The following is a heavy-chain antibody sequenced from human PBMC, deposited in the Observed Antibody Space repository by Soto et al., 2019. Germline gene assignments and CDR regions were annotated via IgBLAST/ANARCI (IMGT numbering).Heavy chain of an antibody. CDR1: GGTFSSYA. J-gene: IGHJ6*02. CDR2: IIPIFGTA. Sequence: SVKVSCKASGGTFSSYAISWVRQAPGQGLEWMGGIIPIFGTANYAQKFQGRVTITADKSTSTAYMELSSLRSEDTAVYYCARPHGGYYDSSGYYHMNYYYGMDVWGQGTTVTVSS. D-gene: IGHD3-22*01. CDR3: ARPHGGYYDSSGYYHMNYYYGMDV. V-gene: IGHV1-69*06.